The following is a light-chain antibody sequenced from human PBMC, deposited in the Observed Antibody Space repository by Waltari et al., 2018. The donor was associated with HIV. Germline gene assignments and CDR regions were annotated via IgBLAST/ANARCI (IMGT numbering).Light chain of an antibody. CDR3: LQHNSYPRT. CDR1: QDIRND. CDR2: AAS. V-gene: IGKV1-17*01. J-gene: IGKJ1*01. Sequence: DILMTQSPSSLSASVGDRITITCRASQDIRNDLGWYQHTAGKPPKRLIYAASTLQPGVPSRFSARGFGTEFTLTISGLQPGDVATYYCLQHNSYPRTFGRGTKVEI.